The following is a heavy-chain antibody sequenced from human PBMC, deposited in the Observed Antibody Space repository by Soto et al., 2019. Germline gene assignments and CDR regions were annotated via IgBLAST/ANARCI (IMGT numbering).Heavy chain of an antibody. D-gene: IGHD3-9*01. CDR2: INPNSGGT. CDR3: ARGGGAPVFDWLPPSYNWFDP. CDR1: GYTFTGYY. V-gene: IGHV1-2*04. J-gene: IGHJ5*02. Sequence: ASVKVSCKASGYTFTGYYMHWVRQAPGQGLEWMGWINPNSGGTNYAQKFQGWVTMTRDTSISTAYMELSRLRSDDTAVYYCARGGGAPVFDWLPPSYNWFDPWGQGTLVTVPQ.